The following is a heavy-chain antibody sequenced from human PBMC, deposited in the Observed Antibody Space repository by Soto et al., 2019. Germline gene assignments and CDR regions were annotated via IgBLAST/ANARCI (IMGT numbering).Heavy chain of an antibody. CDR1: GGSISSGDYY. V-gene: IGHV4-30-4*01. CDR3: ARDRYSSGSVDY. J-gene: IGHJ4*02. D-gene: IGHD6-25*01. Sequence: SETLSLTCTVSGGSISSGDYYWSWIRQPPGKGLEWIGYIYYSGSTYHNPSLKSRVTISVDTSKNQFSLKLSSVTAADTAVYYCARDRYSSGSVDYWGQGTLVTVSS. CDR2: IYYSGST.